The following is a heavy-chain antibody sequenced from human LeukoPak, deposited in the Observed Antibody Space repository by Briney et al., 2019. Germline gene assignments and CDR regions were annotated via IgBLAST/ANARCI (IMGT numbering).Heavy chain of an antibody. V-gene: IGHV4-31*03. CDR2: IYYSGIT. CDR3: ARVTSGEVADY. Sequence: PSETLSLTCTVSGGSISIGGYYWSWIRQHPGKGLEWIGYIYYSGITYYNPSLKSRVTISVDTSKNQFSLYLSSVTAADTAVYYCARVTSGEVADYWGQGTLVTVSS. D-gene: IGHD3-10*01. CDR1: GGSISIGGYY. J-gene: IGHJ4*02.